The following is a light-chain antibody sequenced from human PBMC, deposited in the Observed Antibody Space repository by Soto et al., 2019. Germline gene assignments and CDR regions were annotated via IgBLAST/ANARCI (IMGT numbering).Light chain of an antibody. Sequence: DIQLTQSPSLLCASIGDRVTITCRASHDISTFLAWYQQKPGKAPKLLIYEASTLQSGVPSRFSGSGSGTEFTLTISGLLPEDFAAYHCQQLYTLPFTFGQGTRLEIK. CDR1: HDISTF. CDR3: QQLYTLPFT. V-gene: IGKV1-9*01. J-gene: IGKJ5*01. CDR2: EAS.